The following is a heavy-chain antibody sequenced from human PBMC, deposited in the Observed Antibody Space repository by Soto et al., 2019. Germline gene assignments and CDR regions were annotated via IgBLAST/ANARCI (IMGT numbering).Heavy chain of an antibody. D-gene: IGHD1-26*01. Sequence: GASVKVSCKASGYTFTSYGISWVRQAPGQGLEWMGWTSAYNGNTNYAQKLQGRVTMTTDTSTSTAYMELRSLRSDDTAVYYCARDRALEELPPYYYGMDVWGQGTTVTVSS. CDR2: TSAYNGNT. CDR1: GYTFTSYG. V-gene: IGHV1-18*01. CDR3: ARDRALEELPPYYYGMDV. J-gene: IGHJ6*02.